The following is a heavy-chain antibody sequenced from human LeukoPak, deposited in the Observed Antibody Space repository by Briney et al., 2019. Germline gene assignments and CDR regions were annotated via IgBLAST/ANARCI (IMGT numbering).Heavy chain of an antibody. V-gene: IGHV3-23*01. CDR3: PKNNPPPYGDYDVCGFDY. Sequence: QPGGSLRLSCATSGFTFSSYAMSWVRQAPGKGLEWVSAISGSGGSTYYADSVKGRFTISRDNSKNTLYLQMNSLRAEDTAVYYCPKNNPPPYGDYDVCGFDYWGQGTLVTVSS. J-gene: IGHJ4*02. CDR1: GFTFSSYA. CDR2: ISGSGGST. D-gene: IGHD4-17*01.